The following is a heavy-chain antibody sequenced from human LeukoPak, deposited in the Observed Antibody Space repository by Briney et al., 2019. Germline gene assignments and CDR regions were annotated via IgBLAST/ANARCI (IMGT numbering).Heavy chain of an antibody. CDR1: GGSISSSSYY. Sequence: SETLSLTCTVSGGSISSSSYYWGWIRQPPGKGLEWIGSMYYSGITHYNSSLKSRVTISVDTSKNQFSLKLSSVTAADTAVYYCARQAIGFGEFHFDYWGQGTLVTVSS. CDR2: MYYSGIT. J-gene: IGHJ4*02. D-gene: IGHD3-10*01. CDR3: ARQAIGFGEFHFDY. V-gene: IGHV4-39*01.